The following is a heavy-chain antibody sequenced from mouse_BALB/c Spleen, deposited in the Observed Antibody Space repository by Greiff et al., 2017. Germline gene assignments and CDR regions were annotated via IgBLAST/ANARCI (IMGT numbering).Heavy chain of an antibody. CDR3: ARASLPLYAMDY. CDR2: ISDGGSYT. V-gene: IGHV5-4*02. Sequence: EVKLMESGGGLVKPGGSLKLSCAASGFTFSDYYMYWVRQTPEKRLEWVATISDGGSYTYYPDSVKGRFTISRDNAKNNLYLQMSSLKSEDTAMYYCARASLPLYAMDYGVQGTSVTVSS. CDR1: GFTFSDYY. D-gene: IGHD5-5*01. J-gene: IGHJ4*01.